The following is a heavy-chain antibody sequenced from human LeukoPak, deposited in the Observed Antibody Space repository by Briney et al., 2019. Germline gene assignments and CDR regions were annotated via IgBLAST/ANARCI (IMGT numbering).Heavy chain of an antibody. J-gene: IGHJ4*02. D-gene: IGHD5-18*01. CDR2: ISNSGVNT. CDR3: AKRIQSAMATGY. V-gene: IGHV3-23*01. CDR1: GFTFSSYA. Sequence: GGSLRLSCAASGFTFSSYAMSWVRQAPGKGLEWVSAISNSGVNTYYADSVKGRFSISRDNSKNTLYLQMNSLRAEDTAVYYCAKRIQSAMATGYWGQGTLVTVSS.